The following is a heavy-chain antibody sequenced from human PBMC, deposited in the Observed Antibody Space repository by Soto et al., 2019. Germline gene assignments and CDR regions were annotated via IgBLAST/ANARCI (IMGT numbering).Heavy chain of an antibody. CDR2: IYYSGST. Sequence: QVQLQESGPGLVKPSETLSLTCTVSGGSISSYYWSWIRQPPGKGLEWIGYIYYSGSTNYNPSLRIGVTISVDTSMNLFSLKLSSVTAAHTTVYYWARGIAARPAFGYYYGMDVWGQGTTVTVSS. V-gene: IGHV4-59*01. J-gene: IGHJ6*02. CDR1: GGSISSYY. CDR3: ARGIAARPAFGYYYGMDV. D-gene: IGHD6-6*01.